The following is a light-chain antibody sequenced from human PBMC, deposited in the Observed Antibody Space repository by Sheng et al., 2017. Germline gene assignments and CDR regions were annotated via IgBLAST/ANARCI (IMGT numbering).Light chain of an antibody. CDR3: QQRRNWVT. CDR1: QSVSSY. CDR2: DTS. V-gene: IGKV3-11*01. Sequence: EIVLTQSPATLSLSPGETATLSCRASQSVSSYLAWYQRKPGQAPRLLIYDTSNRATGIPARFSGSGSGTDFTLTISSLEPEDSAVYYCQQRRNWVTFGQGTRL. J-gene: IGKJ5*01.